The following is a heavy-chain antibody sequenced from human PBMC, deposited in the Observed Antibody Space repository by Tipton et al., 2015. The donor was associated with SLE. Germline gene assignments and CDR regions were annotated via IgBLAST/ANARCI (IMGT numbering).Heavy chain of an antibody. Sequence: TLSLTCTVSGGSVSSFYWSWIRQPPGKGLEWIGYISYSGSTNYNPSLKSRVTISVDTSKNQFSLNLRSVTAADTAVYYCARESVLYYYDSSGYYSPAFDIWGQGTMVTVSS. CDR1: GGSVSSFY. CDR2: ISYSGST. V-gene: IGHV4-59*02. J-gene: IGHJ3*02. D-gene: IGHD3-22*01. CDR3: ARESVLYYYDSSGYYSPAFDI.